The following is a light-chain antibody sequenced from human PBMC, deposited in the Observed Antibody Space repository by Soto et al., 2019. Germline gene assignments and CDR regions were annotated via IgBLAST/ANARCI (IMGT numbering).Light chain of an antibody. Sequence: QSALTQPASVSGSPGQSITISCTGPSSDLGGYNYVSWYQQHPGKAPKLMIYEVSNRPSGVSNRFSGSKSGNTASLTISGLQDEDEDDYYCSSYTSSSSAYVFGTGTKVTVL. V-gene: IGLV2-14*01. CDR1: SSDLGGYNY. J-gene: IGLJ1*01. CDR3: SSYTSSSSAYV. CDR2: EVS.